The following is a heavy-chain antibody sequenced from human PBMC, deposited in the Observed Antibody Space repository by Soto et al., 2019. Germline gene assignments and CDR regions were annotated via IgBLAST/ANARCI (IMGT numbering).Heavy chain of an antibody. CDR2: MSPDSGNA. D-gene: IGHD2-21*02. V-gene: IGHV1-8*01. J-gene: IGHJ4*02. CDR3: EVTTGY. Sequence: QVQVVQSRTEVKKPGASVKVSCKTSGYTFTDYDINWVRQTTGQRLEWMGWMSPDSGNAGYAQQFQGRVTMTSNTSTSTAYMELRSLRSEDTAMYYCEVTTGYWGQGTMVTVSS. CDR1: GYTFTDYD.